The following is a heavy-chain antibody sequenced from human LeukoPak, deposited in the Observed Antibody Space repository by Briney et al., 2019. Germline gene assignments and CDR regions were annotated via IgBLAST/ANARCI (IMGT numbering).Heavy chain of an antibody. J-gene: IGHJ4*02. D-gene: IGHD1-26*01. Sequence: PGTSLRLSCAASGFTFSSYAIHWVRQAPCKGLEWVAVISYDGNYKYYAYSVTGRFTVSRDDSQSMLFLQMNRLRPEDTAVYYCARVLGAGYGATNLAYWGQGTLVTVSS. CDR2: ISYDGNYK. V-gene: IGHV3-30-3*01. CDR1: GFTFSSYA. CDR3: ARVLGAGYGATNLAY.